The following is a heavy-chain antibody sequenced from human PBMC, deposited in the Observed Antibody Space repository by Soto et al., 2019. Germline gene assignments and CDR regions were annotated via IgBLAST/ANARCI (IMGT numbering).Heavy chain of an antibody. CDR2: IYYSGST. Sequence: SETLSLTYTVSGGSISSGDYYWSWIRQPPGKGLEWIGYIYYSGSTYYNPSLKSRVTISVDTSKNQFSLKLSSVTAADTAVYYCASDIGYGDFYNWFDPWGQGTLVTVSS. J-gene: IGHJ5*02. D-gene: IGHD4-17*01. CDR1: GGSISSGDYY. V-gene: IGHV4-30-4*01. CDR3: ASDIGYGDFYNWFDP.